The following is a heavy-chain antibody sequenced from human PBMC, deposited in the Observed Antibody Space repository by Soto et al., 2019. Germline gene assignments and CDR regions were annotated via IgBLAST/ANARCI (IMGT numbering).Heavy chain of an antibody. V-gene: IGHV3-7*01. CDR3: ARPEDCSSTSCYGSCFDY. CDR1: GFTFSSYW. Sequence: EVQLVESGGGLVQPGGSLRLSCAASGFTFSSYWMSWVRQAPGKGLEWVANIKQDGSEKYYVDSVKGRLTISRDNAKNSLYLQMNSLRAEDTAVYYCARPEDCSSTSCYGSCFDYWGQGTLVTVSS. CDR2: IKQDGSEK. J-gene: IGHJ4*02. D-gene: IGHD2-2*01.